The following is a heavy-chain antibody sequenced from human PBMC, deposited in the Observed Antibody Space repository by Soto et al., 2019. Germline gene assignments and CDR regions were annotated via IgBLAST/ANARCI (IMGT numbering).Heavy chain of an antibody. J-gene: IGHJ4*02. D-gene: IGHD3-22*01. V-gene: IGHV3-30-3*01. CDR3: ARSPLYYDNGAYYHGTLHY. Sequence: GGSLRLSWAAAGFTFSSYAMHWVRQAPGKGLEWVAYISYEGSNKDYADSVKGRFTISRDNSKNTMYMQMNSLRGEDTAVYYCARSPLYYDNGAYYHGTLHYWGQGTLVTVSS. CDR1: GFTFSSYA. CDR2: ISYEGSNK.